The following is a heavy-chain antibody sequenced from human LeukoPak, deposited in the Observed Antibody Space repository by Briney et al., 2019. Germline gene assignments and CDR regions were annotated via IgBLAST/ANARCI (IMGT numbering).Heavy chain of an antibody. D-gene: IGHD3-3*01. CDR3: AKYRYDFWSGYLNY. J-gene: IGHJ4*02. V-gene: IGHV3-23*01. CDR1: GFTFSSYA. Sequence: QPGGSLRLSCAASGFTFSSYAMSWVRQAPGEGLEWVSAISGSGGSTYYADSVKGRFTISRDNSKSTLYLQMNSLRAEDTAVYYCAKYRYDFWSGYLNYWGQGTLVTVSS. CDR2: ISGSGGST.